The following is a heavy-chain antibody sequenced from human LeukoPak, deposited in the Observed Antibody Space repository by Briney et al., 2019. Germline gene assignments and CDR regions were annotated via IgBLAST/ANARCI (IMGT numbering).Heavy chain of an antibody. CDR3: ARDPGDYGDYVYFDY. D-gene: IGHD4-17*01. Sequence: GGSLRLSCAASGFTFSSYAMHWVRQAPGKGLEWVAVISYDGSNKYYADSVKGRFTISRDNSKNTLYLQMNSLRAEDTAVYYCARDPGDYGDYVYFDYWGQGTLVTVSS. J-gene: IGHJ4*02. CDR1: GFTFSSYA. V-gene: IGHV3-30-3*01. CDR2: ISYDGSNK.